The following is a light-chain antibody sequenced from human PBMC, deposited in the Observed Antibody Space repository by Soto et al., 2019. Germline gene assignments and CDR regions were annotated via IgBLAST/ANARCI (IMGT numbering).Light chain of an antibody. J-gene: IGKJ1*01. CDR2: AAS. CDR1: QGISSY. V-gene: IGKV1-9*01. Sequence: IQLTQSPSSLSASVVDRVTITFLASQGISSYLAWYQQKPGKAPKLLIYAASTLQSGVPSRFSGSGSGTDFTLTISSLQPEDFATYSCQQLNSYPWTFGQGTKVDI. CDR3: QQLNSYPWT.